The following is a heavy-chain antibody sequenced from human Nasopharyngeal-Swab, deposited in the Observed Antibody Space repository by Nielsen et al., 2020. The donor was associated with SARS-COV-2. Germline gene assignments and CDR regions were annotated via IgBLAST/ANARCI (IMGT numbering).Heavy chain of an antibody. J-gene: IGHJ5*02. D-gene: IGHD3-10*01. CDR1: GYTLTELS. CDR2: FDPEDGET. CDR3: ATLRITMVRGVTLNRGWFDP. V-gene: IGHV1-24*01. Sequence: ASVKVSCKASGYTLTELSMHWVRQAPAKGLEWMGGFDPEDGETIHAQKFQGRVTMTEDPSTDTAYMALSSLRSEDTAVYYCATLRITMVRGVTLNRGWFDPWGQGTLVTVSS.